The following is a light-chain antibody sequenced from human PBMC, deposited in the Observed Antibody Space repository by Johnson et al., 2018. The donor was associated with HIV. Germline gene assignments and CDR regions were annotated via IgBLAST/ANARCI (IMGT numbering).Light chain of an antibody. Sequence: QSVLTQSPSVSAAPGQKVTISCSGSSSNIGNNYVSWYQQLPGTAPKLLIYDNNKRPSGIPDRFSGSKSGTSATLGITGLQTGDEADYYCGTWGSSLSAGVFGTGTTVIVL. CDR1: SSNIGNNY. J-gene: IGLJ1*01. V-gene: IGLV1-51*01. CDR2: DNN. CDR3: GTWGSSLSAGV.